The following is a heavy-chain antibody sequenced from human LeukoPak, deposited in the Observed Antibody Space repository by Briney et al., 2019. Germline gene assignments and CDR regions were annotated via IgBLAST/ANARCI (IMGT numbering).Heavy chain of an antibody. J-gene: IGHJ6*02. CDR1: GYTFTSYG. CDR2: ISAYNGNT. CDR3: ARKKKLDRPYYGMDV. V-gene: IGHV1-18*01. D-gene: IGHD1-1*01. Sequence: ASVKVSCKASGYTFTSYGISWVRQAPGQGLEWMGWISAYNGNTNYAQKLQGRVTMTTGTSTSTAYMELRSLRSDDTAVYYCARKKKLDRPYYGMDVWGQGTTVTVSS.